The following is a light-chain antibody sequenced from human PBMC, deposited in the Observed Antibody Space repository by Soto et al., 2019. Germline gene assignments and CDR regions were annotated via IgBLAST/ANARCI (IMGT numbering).Light chain of an antibody. Sequence: EIVLTQSPGTLSLSPGERATLSCRASQSVSSSYLAWYQQKPDQAPRLLIYGASSRATGIPDRFSGSGSGTDFTLTISRLEPEDFAVYYCQQYGSSPTTFGQGTRLEIK. CDR3: QQYGSSPTT. J-gene: IGKJ5*01. CDR2: GAS. CDR1: QSVSSSY. V-gene: IGKV3-20*01.